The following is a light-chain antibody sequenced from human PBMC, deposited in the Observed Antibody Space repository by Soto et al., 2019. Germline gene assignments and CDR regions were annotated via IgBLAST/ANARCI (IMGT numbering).Light chain of an antibody. CDR3: CSYAGSYTWV. V-gene: IGLV2-11*01. J-gene: IGLJ3*02. CDR2: DVS. Sequence: QSALTQPRSVSGSLGQSVTISCTGTSSDVGGYNYVSWYQQHPGKAPKLMIYDVSKRPSGVPVRFSGSKSGNTASLTISGLQAEDEADYYCCSYAGSYTWVFGGGTKLTVL. CDR1: SSDVGGYNY.